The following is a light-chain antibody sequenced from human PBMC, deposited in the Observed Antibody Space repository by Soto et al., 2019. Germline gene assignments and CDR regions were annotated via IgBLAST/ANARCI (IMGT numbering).Light chain of an antibody. CDR2: DTS. CDR3: PQSGSSLWT. Sequence: EIVLTQSPGTLSLSPGQRATLSCRASQSIGSDSLAWYQQKPGQAPRLLIYDTSTRATGIPDRFGGSGSGTDFTLTISRLEPEDFAVYSCPQSGSSLWTFGQGTKVEIK. CDR1: QSIGSDS. J-gene: IGKJ1*01. V-gene: IGKV3-20*01.